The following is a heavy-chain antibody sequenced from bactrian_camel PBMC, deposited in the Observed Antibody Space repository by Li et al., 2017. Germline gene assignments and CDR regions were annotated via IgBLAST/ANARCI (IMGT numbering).Heavy chain of an antibody. Sequence: HVQLVESGGGSVQAGGSLRLSCVAPRFTHTAYCMGWFRQAAGKEREGVAAIVTLGGTTYYDDSVTGRFTISQDNAKKTTYLQMDHLKTEDTAIYYCAAGWSYGVGTLLRRHYNYWGQETQVTVS. CDR2: IVTLGGTT. J-gene: IGHJ4*01. CDR3: AAGWSYGVGTLLRRHYNY. V-gene: IGHV3S1*01. CDR1: RFTHTAYC. D-gene: IGHD5*01.